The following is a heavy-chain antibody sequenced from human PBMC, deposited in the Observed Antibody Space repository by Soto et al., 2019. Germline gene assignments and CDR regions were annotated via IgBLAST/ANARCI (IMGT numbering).Heavy chain of an antibody. Sequence: SVKVSCKASGGTFSSYAISWVRQAPGQGLEWMGGIIPIFGSANYAQKFQGRVTITADDSTSTVYMELSSLRSEDTALYYCARGRGNSAVITTFDYWGQGTLVTVSS. D-gene: IGHD3-16*01. V-gene: IGHV1-69*13. CDR1: GGTFSSYA. CDR3: ARGRGNSAVITTFDY. J-gene: IGHJ4*02. CDR2: IIPIFGSA.